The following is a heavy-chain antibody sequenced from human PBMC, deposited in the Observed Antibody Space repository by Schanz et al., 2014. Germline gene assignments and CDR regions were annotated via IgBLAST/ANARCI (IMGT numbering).Heavy chain of an antibody. Sequence: QVQLVQSGAEVKKPGASVKVSCKASGYTTFTDYYIHWVRQAPGQGLEWMGWINPNSGDTNYAQKFQGWVTITRDTSSSTAYMEVSRLKSDDTAVYYCARLSVAGRPHVNYWYFDLWGRGTLVTVSS. CDR3: ARLSVAGRPHVNYWYFDL. V-gene: IGHV1-2*04. J-gene: IGHJ2*01. CDR2: INPNSGDT. D-gene: IGHD6-19*01. CDR1: GYTTFTDYY.